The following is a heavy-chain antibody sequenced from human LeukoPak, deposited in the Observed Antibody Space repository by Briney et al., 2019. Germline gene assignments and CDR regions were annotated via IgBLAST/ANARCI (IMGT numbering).Heavy chain of an antibody. CDR1: GLTFSSSC. CDR2: INLDGTGK. V-gene: IGHV3-7*01. D-gene: IGHD6-19*01. J-gene: IGHJ4*02. CDR3: ARLQYNSGWYGGGYYFDH. Sequence: PGGSLSLSCAASGLTFSSSCMSWVRQAPGKGLEWVANINLDGTGKYYLDSVKGRFTISRDNAKNSLFLQMNSLRAEDTAVYYCARLQYNSGWYGGGYYFDHWGQGTLVTVSS.